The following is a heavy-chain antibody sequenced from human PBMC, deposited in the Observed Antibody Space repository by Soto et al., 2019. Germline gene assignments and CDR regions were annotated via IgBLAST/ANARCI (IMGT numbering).Heavy chain of an antibody. Sequence: PGGSLRLSCAASGFTFSSYAMSWVRQAPGKGLEWVSAISGSGGSTYYADSVKGRFTISRDNSKNTLYLQMNNLRVEDTAVYYCARAGRQMPHDGIDIWGQGTMVTVSS. CDR2: ISGSGGST. CDR1: GFTFSSYA. V-gene: IGHV3-23*01. J-gene: IGHJ3*02. CDR3: ARAGRQMPHDGIDI. D-gene: IGHD2-2*01.